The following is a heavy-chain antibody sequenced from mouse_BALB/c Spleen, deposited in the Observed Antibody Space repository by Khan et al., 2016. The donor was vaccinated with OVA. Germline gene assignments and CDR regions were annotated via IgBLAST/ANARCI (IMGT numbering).Heavy chain of an antibody. V-gene: IGHV3-2*02. J-gene: IGHJ3*01. Sequence: EVQLVESGPGLVKPSQSLSLTCTVTGYSITSEFAWNWIRQFPGNKLEWMGYISYSGNTRYNPSLKSLISITRDTSRNQFFLQLNSVTTEDTATDYSVRKDYAESDTFPYWGQGTLVTVSA. CDR2: ISYSGNT. CDR1: GYSITSEFA. CDR3: VRKDYAESDTFPY. D-gene: IGHD1-1*01.